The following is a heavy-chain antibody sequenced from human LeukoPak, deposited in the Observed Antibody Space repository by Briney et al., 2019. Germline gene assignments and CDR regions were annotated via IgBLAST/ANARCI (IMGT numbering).Heavy chain of an antibody. V-gene: IGHV4-59*01. CDR1: GGSISSYY. CDR2: IYYSGST. J-gene: IGHJ4*02. CDR3: ARDTAAALDY. D-gene: IGHD6-13*01. Sequence: PSETLSLTCTVSGGSISSYYWSWIRQPPGKGLEWIGYIYYSGSTNCNPSLKSRVTISVDTSKNQFSLKLSSVTAADTAVYYCARDTAAALDYWGQGTLVTVSS.